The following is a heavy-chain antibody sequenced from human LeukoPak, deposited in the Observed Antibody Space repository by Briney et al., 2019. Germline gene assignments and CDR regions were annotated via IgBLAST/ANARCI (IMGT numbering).Heavy chain of an antibody. J-gene: IGHJ4*02. D-gene: IGHD6-13*01. CDR3: AKDAAGPEY. CDR2: ISASGGDT. CDR1: GLTFSSYS. Sequence: PGGSLRLSCVVSGLTFSSYSMSWVRQAPGKGLDWVSGISASGGDTWYPDSVKGRFTISRDNSKNTLFLQMSSLRVEDTAMYYCAKDAAGPEYWGQGTLVTVS. V-gene: IGHV3-23*01.